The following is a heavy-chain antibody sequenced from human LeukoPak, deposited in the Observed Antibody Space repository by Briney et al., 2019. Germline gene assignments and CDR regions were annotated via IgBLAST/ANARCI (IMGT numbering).Heavy chain of an antibody. V-gene: IGHV3-23*01. CDR2: ISGSGGST. CDR3: AKVSYGSGSCFDY. Sequence: GGSLRLSCAASGFTFSSYWMHWVRQAPGKGLEWVSAISGSGGSTYYADSVKGRFTISRDNSKNTLYLQMNSLRAEDTAVYYCAKVSYGSGSCFDYWGQGTLVTVSS. D-gene: IGHD3-10*01. CDR1: GFTFSSYW. J-gene: IGHJ4*02.